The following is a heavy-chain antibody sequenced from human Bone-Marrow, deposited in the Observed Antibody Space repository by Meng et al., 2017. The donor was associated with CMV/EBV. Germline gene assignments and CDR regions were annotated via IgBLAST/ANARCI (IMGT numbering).Heavy chain of an antibody. CDR2: IYYSGST. CDR1: GGSISSSSYY. CDR3: ARDVYGRGWFDP. D-gene: IGHD3-16*01. V-gene: IGHV4-39*07. Sequence: QLRLQESGPGLWKPSETLSLTCTASGGSISSSSYYWGWIRQPPGKGLEWIGSIYYSGSTYYNPSLKSRATISVDTSKNQFSLKLSSVTAADTAVYYCARDVYGRGWFDPWGQGTLVTVSS. J-gene: IGHJ5*02.